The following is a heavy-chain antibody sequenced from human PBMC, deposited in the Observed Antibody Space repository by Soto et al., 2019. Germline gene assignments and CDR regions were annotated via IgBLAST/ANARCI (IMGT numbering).Heavy chain of an antibody. CDR1: GLIFSDYH. CDR3: SMLGGWSGGSSGMDV. D-gene: IGHD6-19*01. Sequence: EVQLVESGGGLVQPGGSLRLSCAASGLIFSDYHMDWVRQAPGKGLEWVGRIRRKANSYTTEYAASVKGRFTITRDDSNNSLYLQMNIMKSGDTAVYYCSMLGGWSGGSSGMDVWGQGTTVTVSS. CDR2: IRRKANSYTT. V-gene: IGHV3-72*01. J-gene: IGHJ6*02.